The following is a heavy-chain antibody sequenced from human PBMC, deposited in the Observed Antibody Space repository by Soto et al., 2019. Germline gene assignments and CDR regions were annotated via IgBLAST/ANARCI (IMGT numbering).Heavy chain of an antibody. J-gene: IGHJ5*02. V-gene: IGHV5-10-1*01. CDR1: GYSFTSYW. D-gene: IGHD2-15*01. CDR3: ARHEFGYCSGGSCYPSLAWFDP. Sequence: PGESLKISCKGSGYSFTSYWISWVLQMPGKGLEWMGRIDPSDSYTNYSPSFQGHVTISADKSISTAYLQWSSLKASDTAMYYCARHEFGYCSGGSCYPSLAWFDPWGQGTLVTVSS. CDR2: IDPSDSYT.